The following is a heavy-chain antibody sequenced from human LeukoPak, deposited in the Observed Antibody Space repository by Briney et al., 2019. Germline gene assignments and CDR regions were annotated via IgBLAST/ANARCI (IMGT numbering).Heavy chain of an antibody. D-gene: IGHD3-22*01. Sequence: GGSLRLSCAASGFTFSSYAMSWVRQAPGKGLEWVSAISGSGGSTYYADSVKGRFTISRDNSKNTLYLQMNSLRAEDTAVYYCAKEGPSGSQNHYYYYYGMDVWGQGTTVTVSS. CDR2: ISGSGGST. V-gene: IGHV3-23*01. CDR3: AKEGPSGSQNHYYYYYGMDV. J-gene: IGHJ6*02. CDR1: GFTFSSYA.